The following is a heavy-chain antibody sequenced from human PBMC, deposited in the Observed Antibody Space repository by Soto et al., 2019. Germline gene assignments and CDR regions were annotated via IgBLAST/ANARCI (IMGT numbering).Heavy chain of an antibody. Sequence: PGGSLRLSCAASGVTFSDYYMSWIRQAPGKGLEWVGRIKSKTDGGTTDYAAPVKGRFTISRDDSKNTLYLQMNSLKTEDTAVYYCTTDSSIDYWGQGTLVTVSS. J-gene: IGHJ4*02. CDR3: TTDSSIDY. CDR2: IKSKTDGGTT. V-gene: IGHV3-15*01. CDR1: GVTFSDYY.